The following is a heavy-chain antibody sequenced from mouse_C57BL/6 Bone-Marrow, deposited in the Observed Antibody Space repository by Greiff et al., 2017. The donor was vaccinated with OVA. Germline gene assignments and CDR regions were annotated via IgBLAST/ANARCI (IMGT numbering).Heavy chain of an antibody. CDR3: ARRYYDYSYYYAMDY. CDR2: LYPRSGNT. D-gene: IGHD2-4*01. J-gene: IGHJ4*01. V-gene: IGHV1-81*01. Sequence: VQLQQSGAELARPGASVKLSCKASGYTFTSYGISWVKQRTGQGLEWIGELYPRSGNTYYNEKFKGKATLTADKSSSTAYMELRSLTSEDSAVYFCARRYYDYSYYYAMDYWGQGTSVTVSS. CDR1: GYTFTSYG.